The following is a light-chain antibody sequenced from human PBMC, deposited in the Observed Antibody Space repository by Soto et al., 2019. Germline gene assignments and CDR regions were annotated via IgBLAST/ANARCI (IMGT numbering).Light chain of an antibody. J-gene: IGKJ5*01. CDR2: DAS. CDR1: QSVRDN. Sequence: EILLTQSPGTLAVSPGEVATLSCRASQSVRDNLAWYQQKPGQAPRLLIYDASFRATGIPDRFSGSGSGTDFTLTISRLESEDFAVYYCQQYGNSPITFGQGTRLEIK. CDR3: QQYGNSPIT. V-gene: IGKV3-20*01.